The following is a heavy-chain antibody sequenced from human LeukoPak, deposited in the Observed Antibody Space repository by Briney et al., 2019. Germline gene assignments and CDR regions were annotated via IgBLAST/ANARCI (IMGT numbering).Heavy chain of an antibody. CDR2: ISYDGSNK. V-gene: IGHV3-30*03. J-gene: IGHJ4*02. D-gene: IGHD6-13*01. CDR1: GFTFSSYG. Sequence: GGSLRLSCAASGFTFSSYGMHWVRQAPGKGLEWVAVISYDGSNKYYADSVKGRFTISRDNSRDTLFLQMHSLRAEDTALYYCARARGVGSWYYFDYWGQGTLVTVSS. CDR3: ARARGVGSWYYFDY.